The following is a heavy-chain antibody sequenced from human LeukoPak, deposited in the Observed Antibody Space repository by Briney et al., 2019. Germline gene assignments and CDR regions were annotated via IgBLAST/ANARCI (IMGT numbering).Heavy chain of an antibody. CDR2: IHPGDSDT. V-gene: IGHV5-51*01. Sequence: GESLKISCKASEYTFTDYWIGWVRHTPGKGLERMDIIHPGDSDTRYRTSYQCQVTMSVDESTSTAYLHWTSLKASDTAIYYCARHAGYCTGGKCYSFYYFDYWGQGTLVTVSS. CDR1: EYTFTDYW. CDR3: ARHAGYCTGGKCYSFYYFDY. J-gene: IGHJ4*02. D-gene: IGHD2-15*01.